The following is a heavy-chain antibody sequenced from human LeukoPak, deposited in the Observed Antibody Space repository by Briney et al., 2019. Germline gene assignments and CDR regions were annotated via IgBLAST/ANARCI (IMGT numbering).Heavy chain of an antibody. D-gene: IGHD6-19*01. CDR1: GFTFSSYG. Sequence: GRSLRLSCAASGFTFSSYGMHWVRQAPGKGLEWVAVISYDGSNKYYADSVKGRFTISRDNSKNTPYLQMNSLRAEDTAVYYCAKDSGPSIAVAGTPSWFDPWGQGTLVTVSS. CDR3: AKDSGPSIAVAGTPSWFDP. J-gene: IGHJ5*02. V-gene: IGHV3-30*18. CDR2: ISYDGSNK.